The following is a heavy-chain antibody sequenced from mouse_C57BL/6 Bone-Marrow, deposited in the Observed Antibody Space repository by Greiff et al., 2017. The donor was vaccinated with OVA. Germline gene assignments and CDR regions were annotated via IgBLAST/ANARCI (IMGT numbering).Heavy chain of an antibody. Sequence: EVQLQQSGPELVKPGASVKMSCKASGYTFTDYNMHWVKQSHGKSLEWIGYINPNNGGTSYNQKFKGKATLTVNKSSSTAYMELRSLTSEDSAVYYCANYYGSSSRGFAYWGQGTLVTVSA. CDR3: ANYYGSSSRGFAY. J-gene: IGHJ3*01. V-gene: IGHV1-22*01. D-gene: IGHD1-1*01. CDR2: INPNNGGT. CDR1: GYTFTDYN.